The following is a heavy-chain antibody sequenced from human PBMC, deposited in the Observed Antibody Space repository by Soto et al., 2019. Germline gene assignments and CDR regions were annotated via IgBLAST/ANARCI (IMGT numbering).Heavy chain of an antibody. CDR1: GYTFTGYY. V-gene: IGHV1-2*02. J-gene: IGHJ3*02. CDR3: ARDLWFGEQNPNNI. CDR2: INPNSGGT. Sequence: PSVKVSCKASGYTFTGYYMHWVRQAPGQGLEWMGWINPNSGGTNYAQKFQGRVTMTRDTSISTAYMELSRLRSDDTAVYYCARDLWFGEQNPNNIWGQGTMVTVSS. D-gene: IGHD3-10*01.